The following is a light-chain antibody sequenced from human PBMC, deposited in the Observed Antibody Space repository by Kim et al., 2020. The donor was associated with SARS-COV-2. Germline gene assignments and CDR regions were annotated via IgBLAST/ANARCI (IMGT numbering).Light chain of an antibody. V-gene: IGLV3-21*04. CDR2: YDS. CDR3: QVWDSSSDHPNWV. J-gene: IGLJ3*02. Sequence: GKTARITWGGNNIGSKSVHGYQQKPGQAPVLVIYYDSERPSGIPERFSGSNSGNTATLTISRVEAGDEADYYCQVWDSSSDHPNWVFGGGTQLTVL. CDR1: NIGSKS.